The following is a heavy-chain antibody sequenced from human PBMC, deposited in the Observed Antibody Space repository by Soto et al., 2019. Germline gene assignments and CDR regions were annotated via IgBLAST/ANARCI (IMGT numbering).Heavy chain of an antibody. D-gene: IGHD6-19*01. CDR3: AREAGPDRWFDP. Sequence: SETLSLTCTVSGASISSYFWTWIRQPAGKALDWIGRISTSGTTNYNPSLKSRVTMSIDTSKNHFSLNLSSVTAADTAVYYCAREAGPDRWFDPWGQGTLVTVSS. CDR1: GASISSYF. J-gene: IGHJ5*02. V-gene: IGHV4-4*07. CDR2: ISTSGTT.